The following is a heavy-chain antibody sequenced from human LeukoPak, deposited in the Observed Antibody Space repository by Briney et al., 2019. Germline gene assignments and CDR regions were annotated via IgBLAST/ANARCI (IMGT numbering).Heavy chain of an antibody. CDR2: IYTSEST. J-gene: IGHJ3*02. CDR3: ARQGRGGHYYDSSGYYLSDAFDI. V-gene: IGHV4-4*09. CDR1: GGSISSYY. D-gene: IGHD3-22*01. Sequence: PSETLSLTCTVSGGSISSYYWSWIRQPPGKGLEWIGYIYTSESTNYNPSLKSRVTISVDTSKNQFSLKLSSVTAADTAVYYCARQGRGGHYYDSSGYYLSDAFDIWGQGTMVTVSS.